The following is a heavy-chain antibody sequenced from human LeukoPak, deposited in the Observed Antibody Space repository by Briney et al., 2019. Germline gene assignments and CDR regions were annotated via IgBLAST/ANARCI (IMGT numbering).Heavy chain of an antibody. CDR2: ISSSSSYI. Sequence: GGSLRLSCAASGFTFSSYSMNWVRQAPGKGLEWVSSISSSSSYIYYADSVKGRFTISRDNAKNSLYLQTNSLRAEDTAVYYCARDSVAVAPSWYFDLWGRGTLVTVSS. D-gene: IGHD6-19*01. J-gene: IGHJ2*01. CDR1: GFTFSSYS. CDR3: ARDSVAVAPSWYFDL. V-gene: IGHV3-21*01.